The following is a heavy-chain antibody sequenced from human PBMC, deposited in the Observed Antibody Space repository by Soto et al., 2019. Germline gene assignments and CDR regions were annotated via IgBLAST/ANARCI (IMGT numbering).Heavy chain of an antibody. Sequence: QVQLQQWGAGLFKPSETLSLTCAVCGGSFSGYQWSWIRQTPGKGLEWIGEINDSGNINYNPSLKSRVTILVDTAKKQISLRLSSVTAADTAVYYCARGLILWFGELSRRGGYYYYMDVWGKGTSVTVSS. CDR1: GGSFSGYQ. CDR2: INDSGNI. V-gene: IGHV4-34*01. J-gene: IGHJ6*03. D-gene: IGHD3-10*01. CDR3: ARGLILWFGELSRRGGYYYYMDV.